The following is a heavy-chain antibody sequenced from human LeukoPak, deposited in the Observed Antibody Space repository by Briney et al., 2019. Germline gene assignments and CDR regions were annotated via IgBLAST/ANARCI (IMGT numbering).Heavy chain of an antibody. CDR1: GFTFSNFD. CDR3: AKDMGSSSPAGWY. J-gene: IGHJ4*02. D-gene: IGHD6-6*01. CDR2: ISGSGDHT. V-gene: IGHV3-23*01. Sequence: GGSLRLSCAASGFTFSNFDMGWVRQAPGKGLEWISGISGSGDHTYQADSVKGRFTISRENSKNTLYLQMNSPRAEDTAVYYCAKDMGSSSPAGWYWGQGTLVTVSS.